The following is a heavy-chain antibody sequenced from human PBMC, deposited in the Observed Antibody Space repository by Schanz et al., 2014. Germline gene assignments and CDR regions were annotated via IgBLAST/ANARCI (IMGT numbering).Heavy chain of an antibody. CDR3: AKSQGINFDS. CDR2: ISHDGYST. Sequence: EMQLLESGGGLIQPGGSLRLSCSASGFTFSIYAMHWVRQAPGKGLEYVSAISHDGYSTYYADSVKGRFTISSDNSKSTLYLQVSSLRAEDAAVYYCAKSQGINFDSWGQGTLVTVSS. J-gene: IGHJ4*02. V-gene: IGHV3-64D*06. CDR1: GFTFSIYA.